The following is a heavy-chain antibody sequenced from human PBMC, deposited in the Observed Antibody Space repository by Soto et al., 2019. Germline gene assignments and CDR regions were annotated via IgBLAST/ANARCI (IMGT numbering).Heavy chain of an antibody. V-gene: IGHV3-30*18. J-gene: IGHJ6*02. CDR1: GFTFSSFG. Sequence: QVQLVESGGGVVQPGRSLRLSCVASGFTFSSFGMHWVRQAPGKGLEWVAVISYDGSSKYYIDSVKGRFTISRDNSKSTLYLQMTSLRAEDTAVYYCAKEGVPDTVEESLGDLDVWGQGITVTVSS. D-gene: IGHD2-2*01. CDR3: AKEGVPDTVEESLGDLDV. CDR2: ISYDGSSK.